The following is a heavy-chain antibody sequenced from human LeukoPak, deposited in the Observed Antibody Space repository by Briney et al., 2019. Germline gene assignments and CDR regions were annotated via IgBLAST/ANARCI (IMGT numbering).Heavy chain of an antibody. CDR1: GFTFSDYY. J-gene: IGHJ5*02. Sequence: GGSLRLSCAASGFTFSDYYMSWIRQAPGKGLEWVSYISSSGSTIYYADSVKGRFTISRDNAKNSLYLQMNSLRAEDTAVYYCARWMVAATYLVDPWGQGTLVTVSS. CDR3: ARWMVAATYLVDP. CDR2: ISSSGSTI. D-gene: IGHD2-15*01. V-gene: IGHV3-11*01.